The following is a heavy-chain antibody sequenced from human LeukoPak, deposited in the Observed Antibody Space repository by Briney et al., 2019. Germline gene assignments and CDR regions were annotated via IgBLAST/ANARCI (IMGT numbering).Heavy chain of an antibody. D-gene: IGHD4-23*01. CDR1: GVSFSPFS. CDR3: ARLTWCAGGPGCSSVDY. CDR2: ISDYSDEI. V-gene: IGHV3-21*01. J-gene: IGHJ4*02. Sequence: GGSLRLSCAASGVSFSPFSMNWVRQAPGRGLEWVASISDYSDEIYYAESVKGRFTISRDNARNSLFLHMNSPRADDTAVYYCARLTWCAGGPGCSSVDYWGQGILVTVSA.